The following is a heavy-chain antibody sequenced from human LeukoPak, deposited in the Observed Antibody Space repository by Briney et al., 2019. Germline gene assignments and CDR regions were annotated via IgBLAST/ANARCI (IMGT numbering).Heavy chain of an antibody. CDR3: ARTDSSGYPSYFGY. J-gene: IGHJ4*02. CDR1: GGSISSGGYY. D-gene: IGHD3-22*01. CDR2: IYHSGST. V-gene: IGHV4-30-2*01. Sequence: PSETLSLTCTVSGGSISSGGYYWSWIRQPPGKGLEWIGYIYHSGSTYYNPSLKSRVTISVDRSKNQFSLKLSSVTAADTAVYYCARTDSSGYPSYFGYWGQGTLVTVSS.